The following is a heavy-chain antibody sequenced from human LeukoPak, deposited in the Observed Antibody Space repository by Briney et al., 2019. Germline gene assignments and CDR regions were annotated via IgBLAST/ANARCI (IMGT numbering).Heavy chain of an antibody. J-gene: IGHJ4*02. D-gene: IGHD6-13*01. Sequence: GSLRLSCAASGFIFSSYWVSWVRQAPGKGLEWVANIKQDGSEKYYVDAVKGRFTITRDNAMNSLYLQMNSLRAEDTAVYYCARDPSGRAAGGRGDYWGQGTLVTVSS. CDR1: GFIFSSYW. CDR3: ARDPSGRAAGGRGDY. CDR2: IKQDGSEK. V-gene: IGHV3-7*01.